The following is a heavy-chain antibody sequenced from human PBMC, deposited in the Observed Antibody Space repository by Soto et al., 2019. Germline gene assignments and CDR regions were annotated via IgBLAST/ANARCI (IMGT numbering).Heavy chain of an antibody. D-gene: IGHD3-3*01. J-gene: IGHJ6*03. CDR1: GFTFSGSA. V-gene: IGHV3-73*01. CDR2: IRSKANNYAT. CDR3: SRQASDFWSGKPQYYMDV. Sequence: EVQLVESGGGLVQPGGSLKLSWAASGFTFSGSAMHWVRHASGKGLEWVGRIRSKANNYATAYGASVKGRFTISRDDSQNTAYLQMNSLKTEDTAVYYCSRQASDFWSGKPQYYMDVWGKGTTVTVSS.